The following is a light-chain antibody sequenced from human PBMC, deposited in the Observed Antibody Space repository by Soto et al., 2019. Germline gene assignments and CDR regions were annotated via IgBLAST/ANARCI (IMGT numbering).Light chain of an antibody. CDR3: QHYGSPLT. V-gene: IGKV3-20*01. Sequence: EIVWTQSPGTLSLSPGARSTLSCRASQSVSSSYLAWYQQKPGQAPRLLIYGASSRATGIPDRFSGSGSGTDFTLTISRLEPEDFAVYYCQHYGSPLTFGGGTKVDIK. CDR1: QSVSSSY. J-gene: IGKJ4*01. CDR2: GAS.